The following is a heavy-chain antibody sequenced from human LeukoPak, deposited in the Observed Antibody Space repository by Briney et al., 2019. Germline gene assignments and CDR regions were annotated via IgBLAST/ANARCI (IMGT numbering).Heavy chain of an antibody. J-gene: IGHJ5*02. D-gene: IGHD2-2*01. CDR3: AXXXCSSTNCLNGWFDP. CDR1: GYTFTSYY. V-gene: IGHV1-8*02. CDR2: MNPNSGNT. Sequence: ASVKVSCKASGYTFTSYYMHWVRQAAGQGLEWMGWMNPNSGNTGYAQKFQGRVTMTRNTSISTAYMELSSLRSEDTAVYYCAXXXCSSTNCLNGWFDPWGQGTLVTVSS.